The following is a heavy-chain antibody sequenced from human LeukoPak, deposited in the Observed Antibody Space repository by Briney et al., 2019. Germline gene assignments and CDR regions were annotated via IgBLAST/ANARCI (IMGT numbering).Heavy chain of an antibody. D-gene: IGHD2-21*02. CDR3: ARTIAGDCYLDY. V-gene: IGHV4-61*01. CDR1: GGSVSSGSYY. CDR2: IYYSGST. J-gene: IGHJ4*02. Sequence: SETLSLTCTVSGGSVSSGSYYWSWIRQPPGKGLEWIGYIYYSGSTNYNPSLKSRVTISVDTSKNQFSLKLSSVTAADTAVYYCARTIAGDCYLDYWGQGTLVTVSS.